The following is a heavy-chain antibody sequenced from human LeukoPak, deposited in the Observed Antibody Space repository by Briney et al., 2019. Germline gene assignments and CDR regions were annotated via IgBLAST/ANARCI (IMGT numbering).Heavy chain of an antibody. J-gene: IGHJ4*02. CDR3: ARGVRGDFYEVVPLDY. CDR2: ITSSGLTI. V-gene: IGHV3-48*03. D-gene: IGHD3-3*01. Sequence: GESLRLSCAASGYTFSNYDMNWVRQAPGKGLEWISYITSSGLTIYYAASVKGRFTISRDNAKNSLDLQMNSLRADDTALYYCARGVRGDFYEVVPLDYWGPGTLVTVSS. CDR1: GYTFSNYD.